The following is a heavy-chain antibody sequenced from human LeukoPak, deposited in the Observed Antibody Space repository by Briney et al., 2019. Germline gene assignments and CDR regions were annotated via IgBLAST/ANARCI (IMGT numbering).Heavy chain of an antibody. CDR2: ISYDGSNK. D-gene: IGHD4-17*01. J-gene: IGHJ6*02. CDR1: GFTFSSYA. Sequence: GRSLRLSCAASGFTFSSYAMHWVRQAPGKGLEWVAVISYDGSNKYYADSVKGRFTISRDNSKNTLYLQMNSLRAEDTAVYYCAREGGYGDYGAYYYYYGMDVWGQGTTVTVSS. CDR3: AREGGYGDYGAYYYYYGMDV. V-gene: IGHV3-30-3*01.